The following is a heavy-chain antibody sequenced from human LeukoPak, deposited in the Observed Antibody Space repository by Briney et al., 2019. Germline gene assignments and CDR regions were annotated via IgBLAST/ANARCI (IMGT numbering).Heavy chain of an antibody. Sequence: GESLKISCKGSGYSFISFYIVWVRQMPGKGLEYMGAIQPGDSDIRYSPSFQGQVTMSADKSTSTAYLQWRTLKASDTAMYYCARRSDGVYGMDVWGQGTTVTVSS. V-gene: IGHV5-51*01. CDR2: IQPGDSDI. CDR1: GYSFISFY. J-gene: IGHJ6*02. CDR3: ARRSDGVYGMDV. D-gene: IGHD3-10*01.